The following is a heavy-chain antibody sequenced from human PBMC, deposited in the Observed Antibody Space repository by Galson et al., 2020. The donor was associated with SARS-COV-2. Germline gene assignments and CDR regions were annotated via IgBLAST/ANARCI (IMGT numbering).Heavy chain of an antibody. CDR3: ARGRGVVVTRMDV. CDR2: INHSGST. CDR1: GGSFSGYY. J-gene: IGHJ6*02. Sequence: QSQASETLSLTCAVYGGSFSGYYWSWIRQPPGKGLEWIGEINHSGSTNYNPSLKSRVTISVDTSKNQFSLKLSSVTAADTAVYYCARGRGVVVTRMDVWGQGTTVTVSS. D-gene: IGHD2-21*02. V-gene: IGHV4-34*01.